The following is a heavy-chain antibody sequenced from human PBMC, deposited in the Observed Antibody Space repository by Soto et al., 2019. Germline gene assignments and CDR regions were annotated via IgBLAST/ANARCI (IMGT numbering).Heavy chain of an antibody. Sequence: GAAGKVSCKASGYTFTAYDIYWVRQAPGQRLEWMGWIHAYNGDTNYAQKFQSRVTMTTDKSTDTAYMDLRSLTSDDTAIYYCARAGAAPDDYYVLDVWGQGTTVTVSS. V-gene: IGHV1-18*01. CDR2: IHAYNGDT. D-gene: IGHD3-10*02. CDR1: GYTFTAYD. CDR3: ARAGAAPDDYYVLDV. J-gene: IGHJ6*02.